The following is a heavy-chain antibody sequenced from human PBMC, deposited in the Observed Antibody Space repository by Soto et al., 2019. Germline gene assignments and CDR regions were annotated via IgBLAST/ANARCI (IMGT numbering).Heavy chain of an antibody. D-gene: IGHD3-10*01. CDR3: ARDPPITMDFVYYYYGMDV. CDR2: ISSSSSYI. V-gene: IGHV3-21*01. Sequence: PGGSLRLSCAASGFTFSSYSMNWVRQAPGKGLEWVSSISSSSSYIYYADSVKGRFTISRDNAKNSLYLQMNSLRAEDTAVYYCARDPPITMDFVYYYYGMDVWGQGTTVTVSS. CDR1: GFTFSSYS. J-gene: IGHJ6*02.